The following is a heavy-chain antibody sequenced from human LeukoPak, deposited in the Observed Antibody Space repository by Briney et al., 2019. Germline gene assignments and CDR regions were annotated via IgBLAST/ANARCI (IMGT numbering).Heavy chain of an antibody. CDR3: AKGYSSGWSGFSAFDY. Sequence: GGSLRLSCAASGFTFSSYAMSWVRQAPGKGLEWVSAISGSGGSTYYADSVKGRFTISRDNFKNTLYLQMNSLRAEDTAVYYCAKGYSSGWSGFSAFDYWGQGTLVTVSS. D-gene: IGHD6-19*01. J-gene: IGHJ4*02. CDR1: GFTFSSYA. V-gene: IGHV3-23*01. CDR2: ISGSGGST.